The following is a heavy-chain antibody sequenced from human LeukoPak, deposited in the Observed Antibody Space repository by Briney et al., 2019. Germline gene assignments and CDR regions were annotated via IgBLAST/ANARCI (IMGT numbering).Heavy chain of an antibody. CDR1: GGSFSGYY. D-gene: IGHD3-22*01. CDR3: ARRQQGKALYNSSGYYFVGAFDI. J-gene: IGHJ3*02. Sequence: PSETLSLTCAVYGGSFSGYYWSWIRQPPGKGLEWSGEIYHSGSTNYNPSLKSRVTISVDTSKNQFSLKLSSLTAADTAVDYCARRQQGKALYNSSGYYFVGAFDIWGQGTMVTVSS. V-gene: IGHV4-34*01. CDR2: IYHSGST.